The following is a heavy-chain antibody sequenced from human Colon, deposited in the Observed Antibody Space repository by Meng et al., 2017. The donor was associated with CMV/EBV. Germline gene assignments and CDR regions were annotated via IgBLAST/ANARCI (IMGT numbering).Heavy chain of an antibody. J-gene: IGHJ4*02. CDR2: ISAYNGDT. D-gene: IGHD3-16*01. Sequence: HAKVLQRGDAVKKSGASVKVSYKTSGYTFSNYGITWVRQAPGQGLEWMGWISAYNGDTNYEQKFQGRVTMTTDRSTSTAYMELRSLRSDDTAVYYCARGMGGLGYYFDSWGQGTLVTVSS. CDR1: GYTFSNYG. V-gene: IGHV1-18*01. CDR3: ARGMGGLGYYFDS.